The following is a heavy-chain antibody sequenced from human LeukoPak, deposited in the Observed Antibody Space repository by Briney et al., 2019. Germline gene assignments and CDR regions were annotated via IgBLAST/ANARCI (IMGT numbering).Heavy chain of an antibody. CDR1: GYSFSSYW. V-gene: IGHV5-10-1*01. CDR3: ARRRTKAMGPFGH. J-gene: IGHJ4*02. CDR2: IDPSDSYT. D-gene: IGHD5-18*01. Sequence: GESLRISCKGSGYSFSSYWITWVRQTPGKGLEWIGRIDPSDSYTNYSPSFRGHVTISVDKSVNTAYLQWSSLKASDTAMYYCARRRTKAMGPFGHWGQGTLVTVSS.